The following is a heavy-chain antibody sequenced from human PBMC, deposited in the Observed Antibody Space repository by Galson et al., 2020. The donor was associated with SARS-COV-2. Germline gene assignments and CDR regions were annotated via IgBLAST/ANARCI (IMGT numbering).Heavy chain of an antibody. V-gene: IGHV3-30*18. Sequence: GGSLRLSCAASGFTFTRYDMHWVRQAPGEGLEWVAVISYDGSNKYSADSLKGRFTISRDNSKNTVFLQMTSLIAEDTAVYYCAKGKVAEFSYGQTVYYLDYWGQGTQVTVSS. CDR2: ISYDGSNK. CDR3: AKGKVAEFSYGQTVYYLDY. CDR1: GFTFTRYD. D-gene: IGHD5-18*01. J-gene: IGHJ4*02.